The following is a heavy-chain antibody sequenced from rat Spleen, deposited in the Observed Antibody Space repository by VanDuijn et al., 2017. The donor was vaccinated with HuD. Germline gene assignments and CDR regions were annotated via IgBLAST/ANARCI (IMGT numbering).Heavy chain of an antibody. V-gene: IGHV5-25*01. Sequence: EVQLVESGGGLVQPGRSLKLSCVASGFTFSDYYMAWVRQAPKKGLEWVASISPSGGGTWHRDSVKGRFTVSRDNAKSTLYLQMDSLRSEDTATYYCARPPYNNHFDYWGQGVMVTVSS. CDR3: ARPPYNNHFDY. CDR2: ISPSGGGT. CDR1: GFTFSDYY. D-gene: IGHD1-10*01. J-gene: IGHJ2*01.